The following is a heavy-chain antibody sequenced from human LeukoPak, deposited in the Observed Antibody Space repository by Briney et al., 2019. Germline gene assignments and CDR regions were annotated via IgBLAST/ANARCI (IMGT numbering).Heavy chain of an antibody. J-gene: IGHJ5*02. CDR2: LDYSGST. D-gene: IGHD3-9*01. CDR3: ARLILTGYFRDRDWFDP. V-gene: IGHV4-39*01. Sequence: SETLSLTCTVSGGSISSNSYYWGWIRQPPGKGLEWIGSLDYSGSTYYNPSLKSRVTISVDTSKNQFSLKLSSVTAADTAVYYCARLILTGYFRDRDWFDPWGQGSLVTVSS. CDR1: GGSISSNSYY.